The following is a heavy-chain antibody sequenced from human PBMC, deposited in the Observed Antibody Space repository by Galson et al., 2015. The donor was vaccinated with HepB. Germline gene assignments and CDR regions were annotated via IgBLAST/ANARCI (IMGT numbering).Heavy chain of an antibody. CDR3: AKAQLAYCGGGCYVDY. V-gene: IGHV3-23*01. J-gene: IGHJ4*02. CDR1: GFTFSSCT. Sequence: SLRLSCAASGFTFSSCTMNWVRQAPGKGLDWVSSISGTGGSTYYADSVKGRFSISRDNSKNTLYLQMNNLRAEDTAVYYCAKAQLAYCGGGCYVDYWGQGTLVTVSS. CDR2: ISGTGGST. D-gene: IGHD2-21*02.